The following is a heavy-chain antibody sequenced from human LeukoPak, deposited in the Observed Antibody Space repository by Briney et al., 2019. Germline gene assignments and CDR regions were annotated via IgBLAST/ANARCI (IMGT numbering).Heavy chain of an antibody. CDR2: ISSSGSTI. Sequence: PGGSLRLSCAASGFTFSSYEMNWVRQAPGKGLEWVSYISSSGSTIYYADSVKGRFTISRDNAKNSLYLQMNSLRAEDTAVYYCARAYFDWLLYTDYWGQGTLVTVSS. V-gene: IGHV3-48*03. CDR1: GFTFSSYE. J-gene: IGHJ4*02. D-gene: IGHD3-9*01. CDR3: ARAYFDWLLYTDY.